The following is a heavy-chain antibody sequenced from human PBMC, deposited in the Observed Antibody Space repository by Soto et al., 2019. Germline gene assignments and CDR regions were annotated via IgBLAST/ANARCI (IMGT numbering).Heavy chain of an antibody. CDR1: GYSFTSYW. V-gene: IGHV5-51*01. CDR2: IYPGDSDT. D-gene: IGHD5-18*01. CDR3: ARHRPDTAMVDPIYYYYYYGMDV. J-gene: IGHJ6*02. Sequence: EVQLVPSGAEVKKPGESLKISCKGSGYSFTSYWIGWVRQMPGKGLEWMGIIYPGDSDTRYSPSFQGQVTISADKSISNAYLQWSSLEASDTAMYYCARHRPDTAMVDPIYYYYYYGMDVWGQGTTVTVSS.